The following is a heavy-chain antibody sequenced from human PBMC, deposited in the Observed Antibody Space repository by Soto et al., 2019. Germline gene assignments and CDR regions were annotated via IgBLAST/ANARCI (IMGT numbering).Heavy chain of an antibody. V-gene: IGHV1-24*01. Sequence: VASVKVSCKVSGYTLTELSMHWVRQAPGKGLEWMGGFDPEDGETIYAQKFQGRVTMAEDTSTDTAYMELSSLRSEDTAVYYCARAIVVVTPPDYWGQGTLVTVSS. CDR3: ARAIVVVTPPDY. D-gene: IGHD3-22*01. J-gene: IGHJ4*02. CDR1: GYTLTELS. CDR2: FDPEDGET.